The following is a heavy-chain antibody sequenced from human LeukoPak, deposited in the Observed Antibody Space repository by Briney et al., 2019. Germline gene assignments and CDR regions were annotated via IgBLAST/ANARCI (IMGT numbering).Heavy chain of an antibody. CDR3: FVFTDHRYAFDI. Sequence: ASVKVSCKASGYTFTSYGISWVRQAPGQGLEWMGWISAYNGNTNYAQKLQGRVTMTTDTSTSTAYMELRSLRSDDTAVYYCFVFTDHRYAFDIWGQGTMVTVSS. CDR2: ISAYNGNT. D-gene: IGHD6-6*01. V-gene: IGHV1-18*01. J-gene: IGHJ3*02. CDR1: GYTFTSYG.